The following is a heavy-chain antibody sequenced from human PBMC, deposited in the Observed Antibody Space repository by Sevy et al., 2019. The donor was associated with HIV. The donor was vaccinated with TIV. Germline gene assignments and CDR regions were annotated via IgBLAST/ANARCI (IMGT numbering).Heavy chain of an antibody. CDR2: ISWDDDK. D-gene: IGHD3-22*01. J-gene: IGHJ3*02. V-gene: IGHV2-5*02. CDR3: AHSTYYYDSSGYYFDI. CDR1: GFSLSTSGVG. Sequence: SGPTLVKPTQTLTLTCTFSGFSLSTSGVGVGWIRQPPGKALEWLALISWDDDKRYSPSLKSRLTITKYTSKNQVVLTMTNMDPLDTATYYCAHSTYYYDSSGYYFDIWGQGTMVTVSS.